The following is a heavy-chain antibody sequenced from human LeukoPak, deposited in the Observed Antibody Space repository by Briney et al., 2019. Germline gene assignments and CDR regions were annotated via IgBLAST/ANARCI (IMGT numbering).Heavy chain of an antibody. CDR3: ARRRYYDSSGLWYYFDS. CDR2: IFYSGST. J-gene: IGHJ4*02. CDR1: GDFISGYY. D-gene: IGHD3-22*01. V-gene: IGHV4-59*08. Sequence: PSETLSLTCTVSGDFISGYYWNWIRQPPGKGLEWIGQIFYSGSTNYNPSLKSRVTMSIDTSKNQFSLSLSSVTAADTAVYYCARRRYYDSSGLWYYFDSWGQGTLVTVSS.